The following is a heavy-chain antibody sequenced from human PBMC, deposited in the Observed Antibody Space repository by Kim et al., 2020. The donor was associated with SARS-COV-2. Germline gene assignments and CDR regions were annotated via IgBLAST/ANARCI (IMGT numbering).Heavy chain of an antibody. J-gene: IGHJ4*02. V-gene: IGHV3-21*01. CDR3: ARASLAYCGGDCYPDFDY. D-gene: IGHD2-21*02. Sequence: GGSLRLSCAASGFTFSSYSMNWVRQAPGKGLEWVSSISSSSSYIYYADSVKGRFTISRDNAKNSLYLQMNSLRAEDTAVYYCARASLAYCGGDCYPDFDYWGQGTLVTVSS. CDR1: GFTFSSYS. CDR2: ISSSSSYI.